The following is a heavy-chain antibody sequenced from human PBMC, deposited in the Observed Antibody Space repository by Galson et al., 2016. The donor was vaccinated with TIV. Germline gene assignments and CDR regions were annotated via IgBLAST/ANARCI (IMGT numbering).Heavy chain of an antibody. D-gene: IGHD3-22*01. CDR1: GYSFTNYW. CDR2: IYPGDSDT. V-gene: IGHV5-51*03. CDR3: ARGVHYSRCYQVADAFDI. Sequence: QSGAEVKKPGESLKISCKGSGYSFTNYWIAWVRQMPGKGLQWMGIIYPGDSDTRYSPSFQGQVIISADKSITTAYLQWSTLKASDTAMYYCARGVHYSRCYQVADAFDIWGQGTRVTVSS. J-gene: IGHJ3*02.